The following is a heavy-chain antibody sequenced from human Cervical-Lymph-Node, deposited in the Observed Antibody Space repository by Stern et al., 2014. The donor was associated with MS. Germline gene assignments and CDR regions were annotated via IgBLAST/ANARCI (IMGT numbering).Heavy chain of an antibody. CDR3: ARAFCTGGVCYSFPFYGMDV. D-gene: IGHD2-8*02. Sequence: EVQLVASGGGVVRPGRSLRLSCAASGFTFEDYGMSWVRQGPGKGLEWVAAITWHGGSTVYAASVQGRFTISRDNAKNSLYLQMNSLRAEDTALYHCARAFCTGGVCYSFPFYGMDVWGQGTTVTVSS. CDR1: GFTFEDYG. V-gene: IGHV3-20*01. CDR2: ITWHGGST. J-gene: IGHJ6*02.